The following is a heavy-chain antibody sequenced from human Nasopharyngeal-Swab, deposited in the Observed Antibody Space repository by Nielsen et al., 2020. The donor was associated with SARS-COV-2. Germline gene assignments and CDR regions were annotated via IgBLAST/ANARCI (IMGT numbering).Heavy chain of an antibody. CDR3: ARVAGGYGYYYYYYGMDV. Sequence: GESLKISCAASGFTFSSYAMHWVRQAPGKGLEWVAVISYDGSNKYYADSVKGRFTISRDNSKNTLYLQMNSLRAEDTAVYYCARVAGGYGYYYYYYGMDVWGQGTTVTVSS. CDR1: GFTFSSYA. CDR2: ISYDGSNK. D-gene: IGHD5-12*01. V-gene: IGHV3-30*04. J-gene: IGHJ6*02.